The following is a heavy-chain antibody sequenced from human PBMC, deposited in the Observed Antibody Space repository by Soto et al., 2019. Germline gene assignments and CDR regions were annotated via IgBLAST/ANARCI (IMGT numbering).Heavy chain of an antibody. J-gene: IGHJ5*02. CDR3: ARAGRYYYGSGSYPILISNWFDP. Sequence: PSETLSLTCTVSGGSVSSGHYYWSWIRQPPGKGLEWIGEINHSGSTNYNPSLKSRVTISVDTSKNQFSLKLSSVTAADTAVYYCARAGRYYYGSGSYPILISNWFDPWGQGTLVTVSS. V-gene: IGHV4-39*07. D-gene: IGHD3-10*01. CDR2: INHSGST. CDR1: GGSVSSGHYY.